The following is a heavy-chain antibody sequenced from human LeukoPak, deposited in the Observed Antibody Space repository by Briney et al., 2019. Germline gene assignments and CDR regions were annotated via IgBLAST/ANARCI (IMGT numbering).Heavy chain of an antibody. V-gene: IGHV3-33*06. Sequence: GGSLRLSCAASGFIFSSYGMHWVRQAPGKGLEWVAAIWHDGGDKYYADSVKGRFTISRDNSKNTLFLQMNSLRAEDTAIYYCAKAGSTAFDIWGPGTMVIVSS. D-gene: IGHD3-10*01. CDR1: GFIFSSYG. CDR3: AKAGSTAFDI. J-gene: IGHJ3*02. CDR2: IWHDGGDK.